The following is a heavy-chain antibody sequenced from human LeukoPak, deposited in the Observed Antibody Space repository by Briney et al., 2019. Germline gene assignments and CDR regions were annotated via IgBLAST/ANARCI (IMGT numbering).Heavy chain of an antibody. CDR2: IYYSGST. V-gene: IGHV4-39*01. CDR3: ARHDPVYYDFWSGYPLGGFDY. J-gene: IGHJ4*02. D-gene: IGHD3-3*01. Sequence: SETLSLTCTVSGGSISSSSYYWGWIRQPPGKGLEWIGSIYYSGSTYYNPSLKSRVTISVDTSKNQFPLKLSSVTAADTAVYYCARHDPVYYDFWSGYPLGGFDYWGQGTLVTVSS. CDR1: GGSISSSSYY.